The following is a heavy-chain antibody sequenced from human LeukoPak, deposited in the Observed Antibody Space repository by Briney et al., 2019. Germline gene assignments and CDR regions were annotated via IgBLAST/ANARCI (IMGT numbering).Heavy chain of an antibody. Sequence: GGSLRLSCAASGFTFSSYAMSWVRQAPGKGLEWVSAISGSGGSTYYADSVKGRFTISRDNAKNSLYLQMNSLRAEDTAVYYCPRGAIFGVGLYYFDYWGQGTLVTVSS. J-gene: IGHJ4*02. D-gene: IGHD3-3*01. CDR1: GFTFSSYA. V-gene: IGHV3-23*01. CDR2: ISGSGGST. CDR3: PRGAIFGVGLYYFDY.